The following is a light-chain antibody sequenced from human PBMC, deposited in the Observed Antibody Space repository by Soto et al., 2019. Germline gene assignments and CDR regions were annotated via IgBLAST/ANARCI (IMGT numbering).Light chain of an antibody. J-gene: IGLJ3*02. V-gene: IGLV2-14*01. CDR1: SSDVGGYNF. CDR3: SSYTSNTTRV. CDR2: EIS. Sequence: QLVLTQPASVSGSPGQAITISCTGTSSDVGGYNFVSWYQQYPGKAPKLMIFEISDRPSGVSNRFSGSKSGNTASLTISGLQAEDEADYYCSSYTSNTTRVFGGGTKLTVL.